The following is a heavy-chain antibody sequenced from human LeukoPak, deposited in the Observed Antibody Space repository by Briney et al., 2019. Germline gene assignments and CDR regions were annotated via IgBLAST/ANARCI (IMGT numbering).Heavy chain of an antibody. J-gene: IGHJ4*02. CDR1: GFPLSSYP. Sequence: GSLRLSRGASGFPLSSYPQSRVRQASGEGLEWVSAFCGSGGSTYYADSVKGRFTISRDNSKNTLYLQMNSLRAEDTAVYYCARDLPGRGLSVGPFDYWGQGTLVTVSS. CDR2: FCGSGGST. V-gene: IGHV3-23*01. D-gene: IGHD3-16*02. CDR3: ARDLPGRGLSVGPFDY.